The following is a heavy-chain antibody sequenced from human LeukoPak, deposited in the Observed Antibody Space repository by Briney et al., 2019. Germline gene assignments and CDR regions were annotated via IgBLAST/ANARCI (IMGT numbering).Heavy chain of an antibody. CDR1: GVSISSSGYC. V-gene: IGHV4-39*02. CDR2: IDYSGNT. J-gene: IGHJ5*02. Sequence: SETLSLTCTVSGVSISSSGYCWGWIRQPRGKGLEWIGSIDYSGNTNYNPSLKSRVTIAVDMSKNQFSLKLSSVTAADTAVYYCAREWRGGYVGWFDPWGQGTLVTVSS. CDR3: AREWRGGYVGWFDP. D-gene: IGHD1-26*01.